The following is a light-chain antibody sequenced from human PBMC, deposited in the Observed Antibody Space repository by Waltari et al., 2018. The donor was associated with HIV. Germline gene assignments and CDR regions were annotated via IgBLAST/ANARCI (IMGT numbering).Light chain of an antibody. Sequence: VLPQSPRTLSLSPGYIASLSCRTSLSISSNYLAWYLQKPGQAPRLLIFVASSRATGIPDRFSGSGSGTDFTLTINRLEPEDVAVYYCQQYGTSLTTFGGGTKVEIK. CDR1: LSISSNY. J-gene: IGKJ4*02. CDR3: QQYGTSLTT. V-gene: IGKV3-20*01. CDR2: VAS.